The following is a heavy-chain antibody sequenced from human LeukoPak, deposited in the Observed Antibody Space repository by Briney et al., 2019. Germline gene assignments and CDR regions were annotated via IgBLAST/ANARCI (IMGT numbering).Heavy chain of an antibody. J-gene: IGHJ4*02. CDR1: GDSVSSNSAA. D-gene: IGHD6-13*01. CDR2: TYYRSKWFN. V-gene: IGHV6-1*01. CDR3: ARGLYMYSSNWAYVDY. Sequence: QTLSLTCAISGDSVSSNSAAWNWIRQSPSRGLEWLGRTYYRSKWFNDYAVSVKSRITISPDTSKNLFSLQLNSVTPEDTAVYYCARGLYMYSSNWAYVDYWGRGTLVSVSS.